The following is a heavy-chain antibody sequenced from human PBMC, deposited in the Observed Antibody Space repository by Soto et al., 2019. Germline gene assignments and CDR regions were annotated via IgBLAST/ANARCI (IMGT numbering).Heavy chain of an antibody. CDR2: ISGSGGST. J-gene: IGHJ6*02. Sequence: EVQLLESGGGLVQPGGSLRLSCAASGFTFSSYAMSWVRQAPGKGLEWVSAISGSGGSTYYADSVKGRFTISRDNSKNSLYLQMNSLRAEDTAVYYCARAFYGSGSYYSYYGMDVWGQGTTVTVSS. D-gene: IGHD3-10*01. CDR3: ARAFYGSGSYYSYYGMDV. V-gene: IGHV3-23*01. CDR1: GFTFSSYA.